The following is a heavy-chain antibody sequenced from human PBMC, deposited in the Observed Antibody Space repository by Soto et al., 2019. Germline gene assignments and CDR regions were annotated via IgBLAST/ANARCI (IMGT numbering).Heavy chain of an antibody. D-gene: IGHD3-22*01. Sequence: QVQLVQSGAEVKKPGSSVKVSCKASGGTFSSYTISWVRQAPGQGLEWMGRIIPILGIANYAQKFQGRVTITADKSTSTAYMELSSLRSEDPAVYYCATHLVGYYDSSGYLSFDYWGQGTLVTVSS. V-gene: IGHV1-69*02. CDR3: ATHLVGYYDSSGYLSFDY. J-gene: IGHJ4*02. CDR2: IIPILGIA. CDR1: GGTFSSYT.